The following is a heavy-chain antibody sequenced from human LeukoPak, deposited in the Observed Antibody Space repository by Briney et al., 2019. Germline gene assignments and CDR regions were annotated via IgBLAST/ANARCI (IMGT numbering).Heavy chain of an antibody. V-gene: IGHV1-8*01. Sequence: ASVKVSCKASGYTFTSSYIHWVRQDTGEALEGMVWMDPNGGGTGYAQKSQGRVTMTRNTSISTAYLDLSSLRSEDSALYYCARGRQFGLRWYFDLWGRGTLVTVSS. J-gene: IGHJ2*01. D-gene: IGHD3/OR15-3a*01. CDR3: ARGRQFGLRWYFDL. CDR1: GYTFTSSY. CDR2: MDPNGGGT.